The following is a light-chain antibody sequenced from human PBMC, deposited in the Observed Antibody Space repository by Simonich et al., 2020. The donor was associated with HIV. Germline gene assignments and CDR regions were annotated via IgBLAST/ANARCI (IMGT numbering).Light chain of an antibody. CDR2: KAS. Sequence: DIQMTQSPSTLSASVGDRVTITCRASQSISSWLAWYQQKPGKAPKLLIYKASSLESGVPSRFSGSGSGTEFTLTISSLQPEDFATYYCLQHNSYPWTFGQGTKVEIK. CDR1: QSISSW. CDR3: LQHNSYPWT. V-gene: IGKV1-5*03. J-gene: IGKJ1*01.